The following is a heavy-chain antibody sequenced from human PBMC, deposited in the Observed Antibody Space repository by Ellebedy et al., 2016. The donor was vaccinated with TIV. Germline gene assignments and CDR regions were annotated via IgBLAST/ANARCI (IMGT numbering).Heavy chain of an antibody. D-gene: IGHD2-15*01. CDR2: IYPGDSDT. Sequence: GESLKISXKGSGYSFTSYWIGWVRQMPGKGLEWMGIIYPGDSDTRYSPSFQGQVTISADKSISTAYLQWSSLKASDTAMYYCARPNCSGGSCYPWDYYGMDVWGQGTTVTVSS. V-gene: IGHV5-51*01. CDR1: GYSFTSYW. CDR3: ARPNCSGGSCYPWDYYGMDV. J-gene: IGHJ6*02.